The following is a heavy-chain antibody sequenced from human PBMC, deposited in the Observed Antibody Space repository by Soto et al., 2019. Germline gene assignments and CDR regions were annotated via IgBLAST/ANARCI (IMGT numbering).Heavy chain of an antibody. Sequence: GGSLRLSCAISGFSVSSNYLIWVGQAPGKGLEWVSVHYSGGSTYYADSVQGRFTISRDKSNNTLYLQMRRVRAEDTAVYFCARHRHPRGTVGATSPLDPWGQGTQVTVSS. CDR3: ARHRHPRGTVGATSPLDP. D-gene: IGHD1-26*01. V-gene: IGHV3-53*01. J-gene: IGHJ5*02. CDR2: HYSGGST. CDR1: GFSVSSNY.